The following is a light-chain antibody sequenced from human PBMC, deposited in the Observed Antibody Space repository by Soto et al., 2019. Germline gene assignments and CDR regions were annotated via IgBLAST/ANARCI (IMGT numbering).Light chain of an antibody. Sequence: QSALTQSASVSGSPGQSITISCTGTSNDVGGYNYVSWYQQHPGKAPKLMIYDVTNRPSGVSNRFSGSKSGNTASLTISGLQAEDEADYYCSSYTTSTTVVFGGGTKLTVL. V-gene: IGLV2-14*01. CDR1: SNDVGGYNY. CDR2: DVT. CDR3: SSYTTSTTVV. J-gene: IGLJ2*01.